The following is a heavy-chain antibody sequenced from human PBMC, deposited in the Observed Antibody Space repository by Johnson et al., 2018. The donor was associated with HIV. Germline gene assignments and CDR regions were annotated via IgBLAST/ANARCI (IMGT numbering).Heavy chain of an antibody. CDR3: VRDDYAFHI. V-gene: IGHV3-74*01. Sequence: VQLVESGGGLVQPGGSLRLSCAVSGFIFSNYWMEWVRQAPGKGLVWVSRIKSDGSSISYADSVKGRFTNSRDNAKNTLYLEMKSLRVDDTAVYYCVRDDYAFHIWGQVTMVTVSS. CDR2: IKSDGSSI. CDR1: GFIFSNYW. J-gene: IGHJ3*02. D-gene: IGHD2-21*02.